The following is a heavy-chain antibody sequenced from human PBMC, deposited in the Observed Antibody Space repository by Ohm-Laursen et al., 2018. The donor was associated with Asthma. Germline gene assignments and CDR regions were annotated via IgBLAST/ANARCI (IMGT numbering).Heavy chain of an antibody. Sequence: SLRLSCAASGFTFTGYAMSWVRQAPGKGLDLVSSIRPSDGYTSYADSVRGRFTISRDISKNTVYLQMDRLRAEDTAVYYRARDRTSSGWYLVYWGQGTLVTVSS. CDR1: GFTFTGYA. D-gene: IGHD6-25*01. CDR3: ARDRTSSGWYLVY. V-gene: IGHV3-23*01. CDR2: IRPSDGYT. J-gene: IGHJ4*02.